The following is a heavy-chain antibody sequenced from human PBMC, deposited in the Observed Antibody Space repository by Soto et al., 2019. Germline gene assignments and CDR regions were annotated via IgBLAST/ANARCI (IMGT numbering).Heavy chain of an antibody. Sequence: DVQLLESGGHLVQPGGSLRLSCAASGFTFSSYAMSWVRQAAGKGLEWVSSVSAGGDMTYYSDSVKGRLTISRDNSNKALFLQMNSLRIEDTALYYCARGDRGGSGSPASYYYSGLDVWGQGTTVTVS. V-gene: IGHV3-23*01. D-gene: IGHD3-10*01. CDR3: ARGDRGGSGSPASYYYSGLDV. J-gene: IGHJ6*02. CDR1: GFTFSSYA. CDR2: VSAGGDMT.